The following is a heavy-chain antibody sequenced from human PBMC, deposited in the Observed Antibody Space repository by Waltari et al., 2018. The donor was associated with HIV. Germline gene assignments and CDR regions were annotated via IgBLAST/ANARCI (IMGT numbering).Heavy chain of an antibody. D-gene: IGHD3-22*01. CDR2: ISWNSGRL. J-gene: IGHJ4*02. CDR3: AKEAYYYDSSGYYYFDY. V-gene: IGHV3-9*01. Sequence: EVQLVESGGGLVQPGRSLRLSCAASGFTFDDYAMHWVRQAPGKGLEWFSGISWNSGRLGYADSVKARFTISRDNAKNSLYLQMNSLRAEDTALYYCAKEAYYYDSSGYYYFDYWGQGTLVTVSS. CDR1: GFTFDDYA.